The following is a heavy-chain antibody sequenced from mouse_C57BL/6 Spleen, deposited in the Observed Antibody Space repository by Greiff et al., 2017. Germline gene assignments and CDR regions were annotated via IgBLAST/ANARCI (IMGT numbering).Heavy chain of an antibody. V-gene: IGHV3-6*01. CDR1: GFSITSGYY. D-gene: IGHD1-1*01. J-gene: IGHJ1*03. CDR2: ISYDGSN. CDR3: ESDGTSITAGGFDV. Sequence: EVQLVESGPGLVKPSQSLSLTCSVTGFSITSGYYWYWIRQFPGNKLEWMGYISYDGSNNYNPSLKNRIAITRDTSKNQFFLKLNSVTTEDTAKNYIESDGTSITAGGFDVWGTGTTVTVSS.